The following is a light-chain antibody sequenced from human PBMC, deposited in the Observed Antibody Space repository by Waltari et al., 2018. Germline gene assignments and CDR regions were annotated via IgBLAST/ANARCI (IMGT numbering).Light chain of an antibody. J-gene: IGKJ3*01. Sequence: IVLTQSPGTVSLSPGVRATLYCSAGQSVSNSYLAWYQQKPGKAPRLLLYGASSRATGIPNRFTGSGSGTEFTLTITKLQPEDFAVYYCQHYGSQVSTFGPGTKVDIK. CDR1: QSVSNSY. CDR3: QHYGSQVST. V-gene: IGKV3-20*01. CDR2: GAS.